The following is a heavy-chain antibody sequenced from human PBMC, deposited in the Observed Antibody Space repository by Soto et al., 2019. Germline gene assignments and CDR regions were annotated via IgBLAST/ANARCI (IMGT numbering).Heavy chain of an antibody. CDR1: GSTFSSYW. Sequence: GGSLRLSCAASGSTFSSYWMHWVRQAPGKGLVWVSRINSDGSSTSYADYVKGRFTISRDNAKNTLYLQMNSLRAEDTAVYYFARDLRVIVVVPAAETPYYYYGMDVWGQGTTVTVSS. J-gene: IGHJ6*02. CDR3: ARDLRVIVVVPAAETPYYYYGMDV. V-gene: IGHV3-74*01. CDR2: INSDGSST. D-gene: IGHD2-2*01.